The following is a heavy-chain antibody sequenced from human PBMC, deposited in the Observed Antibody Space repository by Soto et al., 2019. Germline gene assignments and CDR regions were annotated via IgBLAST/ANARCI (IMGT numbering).Heavy chain of an antibody. CDR2: IIPIFGTA. J-gene: IGHJ6*02. Sequence: SVEVSCRASGGTFSSYAISWVRQAPGQGLEWMGGIIPIFGTANYAQKFQGRVTITADESTSTAYMELSSLRSEDTAVYYCARVNWNYDLGYYYGMDVWGQGTTVTVSS. D-gene: IGHD1-7*01. CDR1: GGTFSSYA. V-gene: IGHV1-69*13. CDR3: ARVNWNYDLGYYYGMDV.